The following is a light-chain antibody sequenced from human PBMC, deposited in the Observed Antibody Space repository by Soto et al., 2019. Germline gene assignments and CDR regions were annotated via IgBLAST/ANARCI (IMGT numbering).Light chain of an antibody. V-gene: IGKV3-20*01. CDR3: XQYGSSPRT. CDR2: GAS. Sequence: EIVLTQSPGTLSLSPGERATLSCRASQSVSSYLAWYQQKPGQAPRLLIYGASSRATGIPDRFSGSGSGTAFTLTISRLEPEDXXXXXXXQYGSSPRTFGQGTKVEIK. J-gene: IGKJ1*01. CDR1: QSVSSY.